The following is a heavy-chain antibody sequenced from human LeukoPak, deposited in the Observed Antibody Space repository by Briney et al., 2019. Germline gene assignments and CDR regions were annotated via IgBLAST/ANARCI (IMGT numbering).Heavy chain of an antibody. CDR1: GFTFSIYS. CDR3: ARARVVVLAATRTSMGS. V-gene: IGHV3-21*01. Sequence: GGSLRLSCAASGFTFSIYSMNWVRQAPGKGLEWVSSISARTNYIYYADSVKGRFTISRDNAKNSLYLQMNSLTADDTAVYYCARARVVVLAATRTSMGSWGQGTLVTVSS. D-gene: IGHD2-15*01. J-gene: IGHJ5*02. CDR2: ISARTNYI.